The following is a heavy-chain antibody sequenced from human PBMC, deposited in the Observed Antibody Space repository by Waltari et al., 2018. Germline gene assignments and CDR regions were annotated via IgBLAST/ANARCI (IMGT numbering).Heavy chain of an antibody. J-gene: IGHJ4*02. V-gene: IGHV4-59*01. D-gene: IGHD3-3*01. CDR1: GGSISSDY. Sequence: QVKLQESGPGLVKPSETLSLSCSVSGGSISSDYWSWFRQAPGKGLEWLAYMFYSGPTISNPSLNNRVSLWGDSSKNLLSLKVTSVSAADTAVYFCARGKYDFWSGYFPDSWGQGTLVTVSS. CDR2: MFYSGPT. CDR3: ARGKYDFWSGYFPDS.